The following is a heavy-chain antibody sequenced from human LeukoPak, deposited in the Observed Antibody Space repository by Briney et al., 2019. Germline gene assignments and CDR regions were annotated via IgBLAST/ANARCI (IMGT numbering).Heavy chain of an antibody. D-gene: IGHD6-25*01. V-gene: IGHV1-2*02. Sequence: ASVKVSCKASGYTFTGYYMHWVRQAPGQGLEWMGWINPNSGGTNYAQKFQGRVTMTRDTSISTAYMELISLRSEGTAMYSCARGDSSGWSTGVDYWGPGTLVTVSS. J-gene: IGHJ4*02. CDR2: INPNSGGT. CDR1: GYTFTGYY. CDR3: ARGDSSGWSTGVDY.